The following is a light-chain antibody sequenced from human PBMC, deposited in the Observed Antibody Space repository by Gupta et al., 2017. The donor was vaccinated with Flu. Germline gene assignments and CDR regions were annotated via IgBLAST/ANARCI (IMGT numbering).Light chain of an antibody. J-gene: IGLJ2*01. Sequence: QSVLSQQSSASGTPGQRVTISCSGRSSNIGSNYVYWYQQLPGTAPKLLIYRNDQRPSGVPDRFSGSQSGTSASLAISGLRSEDEADYYCAAWDDSLSGQVVFGGGTKLTVL. V-gene: IGLV1-47*01. CDR3: AAWDDSLSGQVV. CDR2: RND. CDR1: SSNIGSNY.